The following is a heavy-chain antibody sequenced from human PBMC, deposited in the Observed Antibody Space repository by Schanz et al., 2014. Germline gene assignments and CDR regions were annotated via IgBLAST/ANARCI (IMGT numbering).Heavy chain of an antibody. V-gene: IGHV4-61*02. J-gene: IGHJ6*03. CDR2: ISTSGST. CDR1: GGSISSDSYS. D-gene: IGHD5-12*01. Sequence: QVQLQESGPGLVKPSETLSLTCTVSGGSISSDSYSWSWIRQPAGKGLEWIGRISTSGSTNYNPSLKSRLPISLDTSKNQPSRKLSSVPAADTAVYYCAGGRGEVATIFHYYYFYYMDVWGKGTTVSVSS. CDR3: AGGRGEVATIFHYYYFYYMDV.